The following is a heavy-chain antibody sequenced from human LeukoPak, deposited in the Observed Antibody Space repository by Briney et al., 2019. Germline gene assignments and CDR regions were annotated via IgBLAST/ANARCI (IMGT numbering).Heavy chain of an antibody. CDR1: GFTFSTYS. CDR2: ISSASTI. V-gene: IGHV3-48*01. J-gene: IGHJ4*02. D-gene: IGHD6-13*01. Sequence: GGSLRLSCAASGFTFSTYSINWVRQAPGKGLEWVSYISSASTIYYADSVKGRFTISRDNAKNSLYLQMNSLRAEDTAVYYCARDSSAAGFFDYWGQGTLVTVSS. CDR3: ARDSSAAGFFDY.